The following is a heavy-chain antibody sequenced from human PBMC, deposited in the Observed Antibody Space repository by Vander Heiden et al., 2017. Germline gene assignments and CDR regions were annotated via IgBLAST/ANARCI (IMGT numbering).Heavy chain of an antibody. CDR1: GYTFTGYY. V-gene: IGHV1-2*02. CDR3: ARDLGPYYDILTGYSQPPHAFDI. CDR2: INPNSGGT. J-gene: IGHJ3*02. D-gene: IGHD3-9*01. Sequence: QVQLVQSGAEVKKTGASVKVSCKAHGYTFTGYYMHWVRQAPGQGLEWMGWINPNSGGTNYAQKFQGRVTMTRDTSISTAYMELSRLRSDDTAVYYCARDLGPYYDILTGYSQPPHAFDIWGQGTMVTVSS.